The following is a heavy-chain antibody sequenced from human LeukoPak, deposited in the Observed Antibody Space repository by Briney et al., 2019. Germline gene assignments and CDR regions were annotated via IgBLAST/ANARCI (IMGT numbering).Heavy chain of an antibody. V-gene: IGHV3-9*01. D-gene: IGHD6-13*01. Sequence: PGGSLRLSCAASGFTFDDYGMHWVRQAPGKGLEWVSGISWNRGSIVYADSVKGRFTISRDTAKNSLYLQMNSLRPEDTAFNCAKGGAAADDYWYFDHWGRGTLVTVSS. CDR1: GFTFDDYG. CDR2: ISWNRGSI. J-gene: IGHJ2*01. CDR3: AKGGAAADDYWYFDH.